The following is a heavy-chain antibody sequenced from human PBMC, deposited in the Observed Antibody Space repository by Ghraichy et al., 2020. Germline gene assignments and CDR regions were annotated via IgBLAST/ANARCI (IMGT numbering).Heavy chain of an antibody. CDR1: GFTFSNYD. Sequence: GGSLRLSCAASGFTFSNYDFHWVRQAPGKGLEWVALIRTDGSNRYYADSVKGRFTISRDNSKNTLHLQMNSLRAEDTAVYYCARLGSDYYYALYVWCRGTAVTVSS. CDR3: ARLGSDYYYALYV. D-gene: IGHD2-2*03. J-gene: IGHJ6*02. V-gene: IGHV3-33*08. CDR2: IRTDGSNR.